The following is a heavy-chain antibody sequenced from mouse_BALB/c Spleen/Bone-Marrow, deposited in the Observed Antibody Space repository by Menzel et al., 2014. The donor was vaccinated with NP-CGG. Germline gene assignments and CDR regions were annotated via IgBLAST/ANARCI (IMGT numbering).Heavy chain of an antibody. D-gene: IGHD2-1*01. CDR1: GYTFTSYW. V-gene: IGHV1-69*02. J-gene: IGHJ4*01. CDR3: ALIYYGNYDYAMDY. CDR2: IDPSDSYT. Sequence: QVQLQQPGAELVKPGASAKLSCKASGYTFTSYWMHWVKQRPGQGLEWIGEIDPSDSYTNYNQKFKGKATLTVDKSSSTAYMQLSSLTSEDSAVYYCALIYYGNYDYAMDYWGQGTSVTVSS.